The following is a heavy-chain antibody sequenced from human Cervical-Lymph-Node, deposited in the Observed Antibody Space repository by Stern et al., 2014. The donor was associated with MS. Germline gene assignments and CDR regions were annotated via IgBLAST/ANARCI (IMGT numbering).Heavy chain of an antibody. V-gene: IGHV5-51*01. CDR2: IYPGNSNT. CDR3: ARDYGDYAFDY. J-gene: IGHJ4*02. Sequence: EVQLVESGAEVKKPGESLKISCKGSGYSFTANWIAWVRQMPGKGLEWMGIIYPGNSNTRYSPSFQGKVTISADKSISTAYLQWSSLKASDTAMYYCARDYGDYAFDYWGQGTLVTVSS. D-gene: IGHD4-17*01. CDR1: GYSFTANW.